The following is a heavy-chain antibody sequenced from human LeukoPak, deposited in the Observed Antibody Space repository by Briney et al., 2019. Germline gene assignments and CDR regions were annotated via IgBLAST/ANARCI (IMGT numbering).Heavy chain of an antibody. CDR1: GFTFSSYW. D-gene: IGHD4-17*01. J-gene: IGHJ4*02. V-gene: IGHV3-74*01. CDR2: IRNDGGTT. Sequence: PGGSLRLSCAASGFTFSSYWMHWVRQAPGKGLVWVSHIRNDGGTTRYADSVKGRFTISRDNAKNTLYLQINSLSAGDTAVYYCARARLGYGDTVDSWGQGTLVTVSS. CDR3: ARARLGYGDTVDS.